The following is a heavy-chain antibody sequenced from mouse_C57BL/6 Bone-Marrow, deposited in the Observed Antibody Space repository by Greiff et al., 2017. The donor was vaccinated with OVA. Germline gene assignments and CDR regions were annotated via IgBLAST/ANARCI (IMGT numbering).Heavy chain of an antibody. V-gene: IGHV1-54*01. CDR3: ARAHYYGSSSDY. CDR2: INPGSGGT. CDR1: GYAFTNYL. J-gene: IGHJ2*01. D-gene: IGHD1-1*01. Sequence: QVQLKQSGAELVRPGTSVKVSCKASGYAFTNYLIEWVKQRPGQGLEWIGVINPGSGGTNYNEKFKGKATLTADKSSSTAYMQLSSLTSEDSAVYCCARAHYYGSSSDYWGQGTTLTVSS.